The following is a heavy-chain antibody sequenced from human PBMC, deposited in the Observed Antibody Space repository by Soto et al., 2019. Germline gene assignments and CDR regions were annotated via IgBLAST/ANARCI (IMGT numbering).Heavy chain of an antibody. CDR3: ARASTYCGGEEYNCDAEYFQQ. CDR1: GYTFTSYG. J-gene: IGHJ1*01. D-gene: IGHD2-21*01. V-gene: IGHV1-18*01. Sequence: ASVKVSCKASGYTFTSYGISWVRQAPGQGLEWMGWISAYNGNTNYAQKLQGRVTMTTDTSTSTAYMELRSLRSDDTAVYYCARASTYCGGEEYNCDAEYFQQWGQGTLVTVSS. CDR2: ISAYNGNT.